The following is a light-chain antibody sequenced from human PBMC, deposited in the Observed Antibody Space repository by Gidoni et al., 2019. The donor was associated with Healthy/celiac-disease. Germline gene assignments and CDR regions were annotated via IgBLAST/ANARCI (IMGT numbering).Light chain of an antibody. J-gene: IGKJ4*02. Sequence: DIQMTQSPSSLSASVGDRVTITCRASQSISSYLNWYQQKPGKAPKLLIYAASSLQSGGPSRFSGSGSGTDFTLTISSLQPEDCATYYCQQSYSTPRTFGGXTKVEIK. V-gene: IGKV1-39*01. CDR3: QQSYSTPRT. CDR1: QSISSY. CDR2: AAS.